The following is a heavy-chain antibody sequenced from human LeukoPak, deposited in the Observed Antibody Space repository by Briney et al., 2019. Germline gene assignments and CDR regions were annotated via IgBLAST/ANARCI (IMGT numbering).Heavy chain of an antibody. Sequence: GGSLRLSCAASGFTLGSYRMTWVRQAPGKGLEWVANIKQDGSEKYYVDSVKGRFTISRDNAKRSLYLKMNSLSAEDTAVYYCARGLPYCSGGSCALDIWGQGTMVTVSS. D-gene: IGHD2-15*01. V-gene: IGHV3-7*03. CDR1: GFTLGSYR. CDR3: ARGLPYCSGGSCALDI. CDR2: IKQDGSEK. J-gene: IGHJ3*02.